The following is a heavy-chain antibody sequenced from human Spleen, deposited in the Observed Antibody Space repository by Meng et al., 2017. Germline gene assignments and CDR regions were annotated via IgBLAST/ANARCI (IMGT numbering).Heavy chain of an antibody. D-gene: IGHD3-10*01. V-gene: IGHV3-21*01. J-gene: IGHJ6*02. CDR1: GFTFRRYS. Sequence: GESLKISCAASGFTFRRYSMNWVRLAPGKGLEWVSSISSDSSYINYPDSLKGRFTISRDNAKNSLYLQMNSLRAEDTAVYYCARGDGSGRYYGMDVWGQGTTVTVSS. CDR3: ARGDGSGRYYGMDV. CDR2: ISSDSSYI.